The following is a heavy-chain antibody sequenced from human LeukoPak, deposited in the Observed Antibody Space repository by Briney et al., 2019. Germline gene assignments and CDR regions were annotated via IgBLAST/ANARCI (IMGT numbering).Heavy chain of an antibody. J-gene: IGHJ4*02. D-gene: IGHD6-13*01. CDR2: INHSGST. CDR1: GGSFSGYY. V-gene: IGHV4-34*01. Sequence: SETLSLTCAVYGGSFSGYYWSWIRQPPGKGLEWIGEINHSGSTNYNPSLKSRVTMSVDTSKNQFSLKLSSVTAADTAVYYCARVPIAAAGTDKGYYFDYWGQGTLVTVSS. CDR3: ARVPIAAAGTDKGYYFDY.